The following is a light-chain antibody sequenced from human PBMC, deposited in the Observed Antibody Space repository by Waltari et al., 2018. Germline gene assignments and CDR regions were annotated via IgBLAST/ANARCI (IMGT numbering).Light chain of an antibody. CDR3: CSFAGSTTWV. Sequence: QSALTQPASVSGSPGQSITISCTGTSSDVGGYHLSSWYQQHPGKAPKLIIYEGNKWPSGVSHRFSGSKSGNTASLTISGLQAEDEADYYCCSFAGSTTWVFGGGTTLTVL. V-gene: IGLV2-23*01. CDR2: EGN. CDR1: SSDVGGYHL. J-gene: IGLJ3*02.